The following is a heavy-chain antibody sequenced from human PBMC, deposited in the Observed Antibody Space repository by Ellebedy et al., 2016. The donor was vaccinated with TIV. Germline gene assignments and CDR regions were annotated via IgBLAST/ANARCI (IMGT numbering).Heavy chain of an antibody. J-gene: IGHJ4*02. CDR1: GFTFSSYS. V-gene: IGHV3-21*01. CDR2: ISSSSSYI. Sequence: GGSLRLXCAASGFTFSSYSMNCVRQAPGKGLEWVSSISSSSSYIYYADSVKGRFTISRDNAKNSLYLQMNSLRAEDTAVYYCARAQPRDTEPFDYWGQGTLVTVSS. D-gene: IGHD5-18*01. CDR3: ARAQPRDTEPFDY.